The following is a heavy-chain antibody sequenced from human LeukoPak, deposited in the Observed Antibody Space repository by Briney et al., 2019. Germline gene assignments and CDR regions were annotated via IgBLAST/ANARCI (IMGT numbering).Heavy chain of an antibody. J-gene: IGHJ4*02. Sequence: PSETLSLTCTVSGGSISSYYWSWIRQAPGKGLEWIGYIYHNGSTNYNPSLKSRVSISVDTSENQFSLKLSFVTAADTAVYYCARTYPEINDRSSWYLPSYYFDYWGQGTLVTVSS. CDR3: ARTYPEINDRSSWYLPSYYFDY. D-gene: IGHD6-13*01. V-gene: IGHV4-59*01. CDR1: GGSISSYY. CDR2: IYHNGST.